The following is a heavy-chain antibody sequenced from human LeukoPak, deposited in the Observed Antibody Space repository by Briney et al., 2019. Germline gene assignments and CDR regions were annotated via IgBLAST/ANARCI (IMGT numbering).Heavy chain of an antibody. CDR2: ISSSGTTK. J-gene: IGHJ3*02. D-gene: IGHD2/OR15-2a*01. CDR1: GYSFTSYW. V-gene: IGHV3-48*04. Sequence: GESLKISCKGSGYSFTSYWIGWVRQMPGKGLEWVSYISSSGTTKYYADSVKGRFTLSRDNAKKSLSLQMNSLRAEDTAIYYCARSNRDAFDMWGQGTVVTVSS. CDR3: ARSNRDAFDM.